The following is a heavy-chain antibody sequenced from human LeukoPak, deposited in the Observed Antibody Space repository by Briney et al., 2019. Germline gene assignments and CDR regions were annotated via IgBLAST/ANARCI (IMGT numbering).Heavy chain of an antibody. CDR3: ARGDGSSWYEY. V-gene: IGHV1-2*02. D-gene: IGHD6-13*01. CDR1: GYTFTGNF. J-gene: IGHJ4*02. Sequence: ASVKVSCNASGYTFTGNFMHWVRQAPGQGLEWMGWMNPNSGATSYAQRFQGRVTMTRDTSISAAYMELRSLRYDDTAVYYCARGDGSSWYEYWGQGTMVTVSS. CDR2: MNPNSGAT.